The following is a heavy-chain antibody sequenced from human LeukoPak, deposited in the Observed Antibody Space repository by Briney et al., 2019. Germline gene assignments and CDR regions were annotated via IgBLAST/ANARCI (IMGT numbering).Heavy chain of an antibody. CDR2: IDWDDDK. CDR3: ARIRSGSYSMDY. Sequence: SGPTLVNPTQPLTLTFTFSGFSLSTSSMCVGWIRQPPGKALEWLARIDWDDDKYYSSSLKTRLTISKDTSKNQVVLTMTNMDPVDTATYYCARIRSGSYSMDYWGQGTLVIVSS. CDR1: GFSLSTSSMC. J-gene: IGHJ4*02. D-gene: IGHD1-26*01. V-gene: IGHV2-70*11.